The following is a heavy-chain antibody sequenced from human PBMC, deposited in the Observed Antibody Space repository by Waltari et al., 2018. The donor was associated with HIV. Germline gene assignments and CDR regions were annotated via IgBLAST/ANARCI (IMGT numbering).Heavy chain of an antibody. J-gene: IGHJ5*02. V-gene: IGHV3-53*01. D-gene: IGHD5-18*01. Sequence: VQMVESGGGLIQTGGSVRLSCVDHGPTGRSSLVSWVRQAPGKGLEWVSVIYSGGSTYYADSVRVRFTISRDNSKNTVYLQMNSLRVEDTAVYYGASDQSRDTATGDLWGQGTLVTVSS. CDR2: IYSGGST. CDR3: ASDQSRDTATGDL. CDR1: GPTGRSSL.